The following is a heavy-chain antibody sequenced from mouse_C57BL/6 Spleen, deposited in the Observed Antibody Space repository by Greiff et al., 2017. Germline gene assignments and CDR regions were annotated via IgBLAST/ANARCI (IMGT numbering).Heavy chain of an antibody. CDR1: GYSFTDYN. D-gene: IGHD1-1*01. V-gene: IGHV1-39*01. J-gene: IGHJ3*01. CDR3: AREEDYYGSSYARGFAY. CDR2: INPNYGTT. Sequence: VHVKQSGPELVKPGASVKISCKASGYSFTDYNMNWVKQSNGKSLEWIGVINPNYGTTSYNQKFKGKATLTVDQSSSTAYMQLNSLTSEDSAVYYCAREEDYYGSSYARGFAYWGQGTLVTVSA.